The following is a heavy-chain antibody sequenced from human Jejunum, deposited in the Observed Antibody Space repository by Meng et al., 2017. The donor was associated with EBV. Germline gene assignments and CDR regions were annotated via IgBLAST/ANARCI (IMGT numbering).Heavy chain of an antibody. D-gene: IGHD4/OR15-4a*01. J-gene: IGHJ5*02. Sequence: EVQLIQSGAEVKEPGSTVKISCKVSGYIVSDYYIHWVRQAPGEGLEWMGLVDPQDDETLYAEKFQGRVTITADTSPDTAYMELSSLRSEDTAIYYCALVLRARFNYFDPWGQGTLVTVSS. V-gene: IGHV1-69-2*01. CDR1: GYIVSDYY. CDR2: VDPQDDET. CDR3: ALVLRARFNYFDP.